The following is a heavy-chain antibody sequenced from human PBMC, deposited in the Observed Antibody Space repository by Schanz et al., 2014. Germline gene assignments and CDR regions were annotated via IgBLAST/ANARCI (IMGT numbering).Heavy chain of an antibody. CDR1: GFIFSDYY. CDR2: ISSGGTTT. Sequence: QVQLVESGGGLVKPGGSLRLSCAASGFIFSDYYMAWIRQAPGKGPEYVSYISSGGTTTYHSDSVKGRFTISRDNAENTLFLQMNSLRAEDTAVYYCARKVVATIGGDYDNWGQGTLVIVSS. J-gene: IGHJ4*03. CDR3: ARKVVATIGGDYDN. V-gene: IGHV3-11*01. D-gene: IGHD5-12*01.